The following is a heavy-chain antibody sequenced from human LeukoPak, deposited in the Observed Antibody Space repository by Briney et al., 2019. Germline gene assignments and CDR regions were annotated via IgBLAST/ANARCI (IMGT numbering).Heavy chain of an antibody. CDR3: ARAEQQLVRFDY. V-gene: IGHV3-11*06. D-gene: IGHD6-13*01. CDR2: ISSSSSYT. J-gene: IGHJ4*02. CDR1: GFTFSDYY. Sequence: GGSLRLSCAASGFTFSDYYMSWIRQAPGKGLEGVSYISSSSSYTNYADSVKGRFTISRDNAKNSLYLQMNSLRAEDTAVYYCARAEQQLVRFDYWGQGTLVTVSS.